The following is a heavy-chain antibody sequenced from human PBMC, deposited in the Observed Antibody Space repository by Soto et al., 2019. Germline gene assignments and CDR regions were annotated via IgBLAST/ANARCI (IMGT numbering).Heavy chain of an antibody. V-gene: IGHV3-49*04. D-gene: IGHD3-16*01. CDR2: IRSKADGATT. Sequence: GASVKVSCTASGFTLGDYVMSWVRQAPGKGLEWLGFIRSKADGATTEYAASVQGRFIISRDDSKSIAYVQMNDLKNEDTAVYYCTARGGYYYYGMDVWGQGTTVTVSS. J-gene: IGHJ6*02. CDR1: GFTLGDYV. CDR3: TARGGYYYYGMDV.